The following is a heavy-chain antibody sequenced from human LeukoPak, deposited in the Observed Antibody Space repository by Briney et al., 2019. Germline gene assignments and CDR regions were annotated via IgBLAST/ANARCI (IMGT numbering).Heavy chain of an antibody. Sequence: PSETLSLTCTVSGGSISSYYWSWIRQPPGKGLEWIGYIYYSGSTNYNPSLKSRVTISVDTSKNQFSLKLSSVTAADTAVYYCARGGITMVRGYQFDPWGQGTLVTVSS. V-gene: IGHV4-59*12. D-gene: IGHD3-10*01. CDR1: GGSISSYY. J-gene: IGHJ5*02. CDR3: ARGGITMVRGYQFDP. CDR2: IYYSGST.